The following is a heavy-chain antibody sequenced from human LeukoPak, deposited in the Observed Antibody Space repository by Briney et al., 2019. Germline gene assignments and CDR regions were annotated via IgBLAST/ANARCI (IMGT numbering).Heavy chain of an antibody. V-gene: IGHV3-30*04. D-gene: IGHD3-22*01. CDR1: GFTFSSYA. CDR2: ISYDGSNK. J-gene: IGHJ3*02. CDR3: ARDSSGPKSDAFDI. Sequence: GGSLRLSCAASGFTFSSYAMHWVRQAPGKGLEWVAVISYDGSNKYYADSVKSRFTISRDNSKNTLYLQMNSLRAEDTAVYYCARDSSGPKSDAFDIWGQGTMVTVSS.